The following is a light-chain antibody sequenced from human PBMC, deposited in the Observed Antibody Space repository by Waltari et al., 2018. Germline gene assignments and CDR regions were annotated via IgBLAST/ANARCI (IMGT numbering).Light chain of an antibody. J-gene: IGKJ4*01. Sequence: EIVMTQSPATLSVSPGEGATLSCRASQNVANNLAWYQQKSGPAPRLFIYGSSTRSTGFPVRLSGSGSVTEVALTISSLQSEDSAVYYCQHYSDLPLTFGGGTNVEI. CDR1: QNVANN. CDR2: GSS. V-gene: IGKV3D-15*01. CDR3: QHYSDLPLT.